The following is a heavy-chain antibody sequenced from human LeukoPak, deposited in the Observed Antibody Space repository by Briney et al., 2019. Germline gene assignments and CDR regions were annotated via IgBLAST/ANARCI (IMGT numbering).Heavy chain of an antibody. V-gene: IGHV1-69*06. D-gene: IGHD3-9*01. Sequence: SVKVSCKASGGTFSSYAISWVRQAPGQGLEWMGGIIPIFGTANYAQKFQGRVTITADKSTSTAYMELSSLRSEDTAVYYCARAHQDILTGYYKEVFDYWGQGTLVTVSS. CDR2: IIPIFGTA. J-gene: IGHJ4*02. CDR3: ARAHQDILTGYYKEVFDY. CDR1: GGTFSSYA.